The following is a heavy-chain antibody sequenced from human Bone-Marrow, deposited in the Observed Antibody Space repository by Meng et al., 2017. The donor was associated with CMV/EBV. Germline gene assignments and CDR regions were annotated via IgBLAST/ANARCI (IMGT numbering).Heavy chain of an antibody. CDR1: GFTFGDYA. V-gene: IGHV3-49*04. D-gene: IGHD3-16*02. J-gene: IGHJ6*02. CDR2: IRSKAYGGTT. Sequence: GGSLRLSCTASGFTFGDYAMSWVRQAPGMGLEWVGFIRSKAYGGTTEYAASVKGRFTISRDDSKSIAYLQMNSLKTEDTAVYYCTRENDYVWGSYRPLYGMDVWGQGTTVTVSS. CDR3: TRENDYVWGSYRPLYGMDV.